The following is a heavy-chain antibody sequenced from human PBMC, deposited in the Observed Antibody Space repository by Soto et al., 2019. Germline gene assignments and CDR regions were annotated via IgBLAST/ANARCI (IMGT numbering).Heavy chain of an antibody. CDR2: IIPIFGTA. CDR3: AVTVTTHYGMDV. J-gene: IGHJ6*02. V-gene: IGHV1-69*01. D-gene: IGHD4-17*01. Sequence: QVQLMQSGAEVKKPGSSVKVSCKASGGTFSSYAISWVRQAPGQGLEWMGGIIPIFGTANYAQTFQGRVTITADETTSTAYMELSSLRSEDTAVYYCAVTVTTHYGMDVWGQGTTVTVSS. CDR1: GGTFSSYA.